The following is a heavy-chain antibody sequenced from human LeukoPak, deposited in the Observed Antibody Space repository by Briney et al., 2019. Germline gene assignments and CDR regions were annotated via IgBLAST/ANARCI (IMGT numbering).Heavy chain of an antibody. D-gene: IGHD3-22*01. V-gene: IGHV4-4*02. CDR1: GDSINSLDL. CDR2: MYLSGTT. Sequence: SETLSLTCTVSGDSINSLDLWSWVRQPPGKGLEWIGEMYLSGTTHSNPSVKSRVTISIDKSKNQLFLNLSSVTAADTAVYYCAGLVGRYSSGLYYYYFDYWGQGTLVTVSS. CDR3: AGLVGRYSSGLYYYYFDY. J-gene: IGHJ4*02.